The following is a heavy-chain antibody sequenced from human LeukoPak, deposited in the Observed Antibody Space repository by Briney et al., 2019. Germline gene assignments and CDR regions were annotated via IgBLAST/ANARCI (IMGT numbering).Heavy chain of an antibody. V-gene: IGHV1-69*13. CDR3: ARDPPPYDFWSGPYGMDV. CDR1: GGTFSSYA. Sequence: GASVKVSCKASGGTFSSYAISWVRQAPGQGLEWMGGIIPIFGTANYAQKFQGRVTITADESTSTAYMELSSLRSEDTAVYYCARDPPPYDFWSGPYGMDVWGQGTTVTVSS. CDR2: IIPIFGTA. J-gene: IGHJ6*02. D-gene: IGHD3-3*01.